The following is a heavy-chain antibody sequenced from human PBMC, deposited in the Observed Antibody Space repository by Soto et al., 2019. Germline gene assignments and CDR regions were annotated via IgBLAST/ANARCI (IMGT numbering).Heavy chain of an antibody. CDR1: GFTFNNYA. CDR3: AVEGYSSTWSYN. V-gene: IGHV3-23*01. J-gene: IGHJ4*02. Sequence: GGSLRLSCAASGFTFNNYAMSWVRQAPGKGLEWVSAISGSGGSTYYGDSVKGRFTIARDNSKNTLYLQMNSLRAEDTAVYYCAVEGYSSTWSYNWGQGTLVTVSS. D-gene: IGHD6-13*01. CDR2: ISGSGGST.